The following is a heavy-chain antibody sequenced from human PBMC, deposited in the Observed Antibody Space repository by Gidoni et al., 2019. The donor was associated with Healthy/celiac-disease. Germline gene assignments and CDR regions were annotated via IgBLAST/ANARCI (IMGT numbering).Heavy chain of an antibody. J-gene: IGHJ3*02. CDR2: IYTSGST. Sequence: QVQLQASGPGLVKPSQTLSLPCTVSGGSISSGSYYWSWIRQPAGKGLEWIGRIYTSGSTNYNPSLKSRVTISVDTSKNQFSLKLSSVTAADTAVYYCARVGGGDAFDIWGQGTMVTVSS. V-gene: IGHV4-61*02. CDR1: GGSISSGSYY. D-gene: IGHD3-16*01. CDR3: ARVGGGDAFDI.